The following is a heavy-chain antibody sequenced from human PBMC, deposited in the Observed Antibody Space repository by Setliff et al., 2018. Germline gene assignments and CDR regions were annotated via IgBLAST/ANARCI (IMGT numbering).Heavy chain of an antibody. CDR3: ARGHGHCTSTSCYPGYYYYMDV. Sequence: LRLSCAASGFTFSDYYMSWIRQAPGKGLEWVSYISSSTNYTNYADSVKGRFTISRDNARNSLYLQMNSLRAGDTAVYYCARGHGHCTSTSCYPGYYYYMDVWGKGTTVTVSS. V-gene: IGHV3-11*06. CDR2: ISSSTNYT. J-gene: IGHJ6*03. D-gene: IGHD2-2*01. CDR1: GFTFSDYY.